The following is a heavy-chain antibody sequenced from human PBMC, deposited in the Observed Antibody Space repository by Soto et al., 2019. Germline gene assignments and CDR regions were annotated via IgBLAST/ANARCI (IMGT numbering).Heavy chain of an antibody. CDR2: IYYSGST. Sequence: SETLSLTCTVSGGSISSGGYYRSWIRQHPGKGLEWIGYIYYSGSTYYNPPLKSRVTISVDTSKNQFSLKLSSVTAADTAVYYCARDEAVAGNVDYYYYGMDVWGQGTTVTVSS. CDR3: ARDEAVAGNVDYYYYGMDV. D-gene: IGHD6-19*01. J-gene: IGHJ6*02. V-gene: IGHV4-31*03. CDR1: GGSISSGGYY.